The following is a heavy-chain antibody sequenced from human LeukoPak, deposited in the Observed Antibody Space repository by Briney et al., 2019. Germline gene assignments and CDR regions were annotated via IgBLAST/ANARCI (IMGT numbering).Heavy chain of an antibody. CDR2: INHSGST. D-gene: IGHD3-10*01. Sequence: KASETLSLTCAVYGGSFSGYYWSWIRQPPGKGLEWIGEINHSGSTNYNPSLTSRVTISVDTSKNQFSLTLSSVTAADTAVYYCARALPGSGSYYLNYWGQGTLVTVSS. V-gene: IGHV4-34*01. CDR3: ARALPGSGSYYLNY. J-gene: IGHJ4*02. CDR1: GGSFSGYY.